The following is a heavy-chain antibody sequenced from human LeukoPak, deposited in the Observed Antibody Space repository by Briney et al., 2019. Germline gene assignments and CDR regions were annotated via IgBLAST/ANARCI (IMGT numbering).Heavy chain of an antibody. J-gene: IGHJ4*02. CDR2: ISSSGSDI. CDR3: ARAYLSTSCYGCYFDY. CDR1: GFTFSSYE. Sequence: PGGSLRLSCAASGFTFSSYEMNWVRQAPGKGLEWVSYISSSGSDIYHADSVKGRFTISRDNAKNSLYLQMNSLRAEDTAVYYCARAYLSTSCYGCYFDYWGQGTLVTVSS. D-gene: IGHD2-2*01. V-gene: IGHV3-48*03.